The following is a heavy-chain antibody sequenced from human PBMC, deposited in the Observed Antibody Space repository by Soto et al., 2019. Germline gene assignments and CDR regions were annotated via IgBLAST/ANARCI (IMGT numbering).Heavy chain of an antibody. V-gene: IGHV3-72*01. CDR3: ARLMGTSFDL. Sequence: GGSLRLSCAASGFTFTDHYMDWVRQAPGEGLEWVGRARNKVNGYIIAYAASVEGRFIFSRDDSKNSLYLQMNSLKTEDTAVYFCARLMGTSFDLWGQGTLVTVSS. CDR2: ARNKVNGYII. J-gene: IGHJ4*02. CDR1: GFTFTDHY. D-gene: IGHD2-8*01.